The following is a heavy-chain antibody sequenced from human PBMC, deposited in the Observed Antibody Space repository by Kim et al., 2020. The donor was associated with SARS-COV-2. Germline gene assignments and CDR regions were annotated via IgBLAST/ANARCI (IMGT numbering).Heavy chain of an antibody. CDR1: GVTFRNAW. Sequence: GGSLRLSCAASGVTFRNAWMSWGRKAPGKGLEWVGRSKSKTDGGTTDYPAPVKGRSTISRDDSKNTLYLQMNSLKTEDTAVYYCTTLLRYFGWLAVKYYYYGMDVWGQGTTVTVSS. CDR2: SKSKTDGGTT. CDR3: TTLLRYFGWLAVKYYYYGMDV. V-gene: IGHV3-15*01. J-gene: IGHJ6*02. D-gene: IGHD3-9*01.